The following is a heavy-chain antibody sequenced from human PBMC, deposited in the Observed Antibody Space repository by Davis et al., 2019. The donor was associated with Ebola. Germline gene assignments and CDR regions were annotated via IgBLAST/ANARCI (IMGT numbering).Heavy chain of an antibody. Sequence: SVKVSCKASGFILTNYAIHWVRQAPGQGLEWMGRIIPILGIANYAQKFQGRVTITADKSTSTAYMELSSLRSEDTAVYYCASEYSGWGQGTLVTVSS. J-gene: IGHJ4*02. CDR1: GFILTNYA. CDR2: IIPILGIA. CDR3: ASEYSG. D-gene: IGHD5-12*01. V-gene: IGHV1-69*04.